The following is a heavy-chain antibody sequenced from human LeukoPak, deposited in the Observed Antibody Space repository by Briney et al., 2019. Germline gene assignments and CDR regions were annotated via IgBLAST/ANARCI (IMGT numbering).Heavy chain of an antibody. V-gene: IGHV1-24*01. Sequence: ASVKVSCTVSGYTLTELSMHWVRQAPGTGLEWMGGFDPDDGGTIYAQKFQGRVTMTEDTSTDTAYMELSSLRSEDTAVYYCATCGGDCPSDAFDIWGQGTMVTVSS. D-gene: IGHD2-21*02. CDR1: GYTLTELS. CDR2: FDPDDGGT. CDR3: ATCGGDCPSDAFDI. J-gene: IGHJ3*02.